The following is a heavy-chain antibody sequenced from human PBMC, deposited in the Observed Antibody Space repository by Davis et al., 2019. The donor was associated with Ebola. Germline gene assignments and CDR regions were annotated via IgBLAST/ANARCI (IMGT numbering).Heavy chain of an antibody. V-gene: IGHV3-30*03. CDR2: ISYDGRNQ. J-gene: IGHJ2*01. CDR1: GFTFSDNG. CDR3: TRHVSGDFWYFDL. Sequence: PGGSLRLSCAASGFTFSDNGMHWVRQAPGKGLEWVAVISYDGRNQYYADSVKGRFTVSRDNAKNSLYLQMNSLRAEDTAVYYCTRHVSGDFWYFDLWGRGTLVTVSS. D-gene: IGHD4-17*01.